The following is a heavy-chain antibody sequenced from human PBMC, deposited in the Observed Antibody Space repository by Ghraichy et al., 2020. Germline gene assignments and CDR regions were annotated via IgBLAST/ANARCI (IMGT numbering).Heavy chain of an antibody. D-gene: IGHD2-2*01. CDR1: GGSISSYY. CDR3: ARLSPIVVVPAAPFLDY. V-gene: IGHV4-59*08. CDR2: IYYSGST. Sequence: ESLNISCTVSGGSISSYYWSWIRQPPGKGLEWIGYIYYSGSTNYNPSLKSRVTISVDTSKNQFSLKLSSVTAADTAVYYCARLSPIVVVPAAPFLDYWGQGTLVTVSS. J-gene: IGHJ4*02.